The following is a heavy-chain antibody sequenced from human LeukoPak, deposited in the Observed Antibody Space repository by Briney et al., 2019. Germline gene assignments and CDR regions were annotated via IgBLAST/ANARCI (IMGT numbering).Heavy chain of an antibody. CDR2: IYSSGST. CDR1: GGSISSYY. V-gene: IGHV4-4*07. D-gene: IGHD2-2*03. CDR3: ARVGYASSAIYFQQ. J-gene: IGHJ1*01. Sequence: NSSETLSLTCTVSGGSISSYYWSWIRQPAGKGLEWIGRIYSSGSTNYNPSLKSRVTMSVDTSKNQFSLKVTSVTAADTAVYYCARVGYASSAIYFQQWGQGTLVSVSS.